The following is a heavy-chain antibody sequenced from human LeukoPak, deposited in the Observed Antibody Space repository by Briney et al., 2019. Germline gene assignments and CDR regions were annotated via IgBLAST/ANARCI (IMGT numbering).Heavy chain of an antibody. D-gene: IGHD3-10*01. V-gene: IGHV4-59*08. Sequence: SETLSLTCTVSGDSISSYYWSWTRQPPGKGLEWIGYIYYSGSTNYNPSLKSRGTISVDTCKNHFSLKLSSVTAPDTGVYYCARHYPYGSGSYSPFYFDYWGQGTLVTVSS. J-gene: IGHJ4*02. CDR3: ARHYPYGSGSYSPFYFDY. CDR1: GDSISSYY. CDR2: IYYSGST.